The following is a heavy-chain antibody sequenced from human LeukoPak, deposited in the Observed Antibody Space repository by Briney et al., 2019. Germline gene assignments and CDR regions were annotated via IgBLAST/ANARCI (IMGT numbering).Heavy chain of an antibody. Sequence: PGRSLRLSCAASGFTFSSYAMHWVRQAPGKGLEWVSSISSSSSYIYYADSVKGRFTNSRDNAKNSLYLQMNSLRAEDTAVYYCARGSRSGGSSQNWGQGTLVTVSS. CDR2: ISSSSSYI. J-gene: IGHJ4*02. D-gene: IGHD2-15*01. CDR1: GFTFSSYA. V-gene: IGHV3-21*01. CDR3: ARGSRSGGSSQN.